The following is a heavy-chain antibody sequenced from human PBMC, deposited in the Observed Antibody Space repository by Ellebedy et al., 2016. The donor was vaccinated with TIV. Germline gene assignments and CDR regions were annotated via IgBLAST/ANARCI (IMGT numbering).Heavy chain of an antibody. CDR1: GYTFSSYF. Sequence: ASVKVSCXASGYTFSSYFMHWVRQAPGQGLEWMGIINPSGGGTSYAQKFQGRVTLTRDTSTSTVYMELSSLRSEDTAVYYCARDLFGGVTADYWGQGTLVTVSS. V-gene: IGHV1-46*01. CDR2: INPSGGGT. CDR3: ARDLFGGVTADY. D-gene: IGHD3-16*01. J-gene: IGHJ4*02.